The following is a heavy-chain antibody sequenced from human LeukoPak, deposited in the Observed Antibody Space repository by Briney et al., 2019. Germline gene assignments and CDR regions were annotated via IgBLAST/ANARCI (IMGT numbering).Heavy chain of an antibody. D-gene: IGHD3-9*01. CDR3: ARGGRILTGYYLPPNDAFDI. CDR1: GGTFISYA. CDR2: IIPIVGTA. J-gene: IGHJ3*02. V-gene: IGHV1-69*05. Sequence: AVTVSFTASGGTFISYAISWVRQAPGQGLEWMGGIIPIVGTANYAQKFQGRVTITTDESTSTAYMELSSLRSEDTAVYYCARGGRILTGYYLPPNDAFDIWGQGTMVTVSS.